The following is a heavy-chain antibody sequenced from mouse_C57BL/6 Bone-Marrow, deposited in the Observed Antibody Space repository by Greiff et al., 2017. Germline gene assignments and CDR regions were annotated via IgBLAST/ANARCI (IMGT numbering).Heavy chain of an antibody. D-gene: IGHD2-3*01. J-gene: IGHJ3*01. CDR3: ARKGGWLLSFAY. CDR2: INPNNGGP. CDR1: GYTFTDYN. V-gene: IGHV1-18*01. Sequence: VQLQQSGPELVKPGASVKIPCKASGYTFTDYNMDWVKQSHGKSLEWIGDINPNNGGPIYNQKFKGKATLTVDKSSSTAYMELRSLTSEDTAVYYCARKGGWLLSFAYWGQGTLVTVSA.